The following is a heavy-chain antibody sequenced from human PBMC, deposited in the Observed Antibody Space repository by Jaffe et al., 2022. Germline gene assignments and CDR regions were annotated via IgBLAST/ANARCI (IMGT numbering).Heavy chain of an antibody. CDR1: GYSISSGYY. CDR3: AKTLGYCSGGSCYLDGLFDY. Sequence: QVQLQESGPGLVKPSETLSLTCAVSGYSISSGYYWGWIRQPPGKGLEWIGSIYHSGSTYYNPSLKSRVTISVDTSKNQFSLKLSSVTAADTAVYYCAKTLGYCSGGSCYLDGLFDYWGQGTLVTVSS. J-gene: IGHJ4*02. V-gene: IGHV4-38-2*01. D-gene: IGHD2-15*01. CDR2: IYHSGST.